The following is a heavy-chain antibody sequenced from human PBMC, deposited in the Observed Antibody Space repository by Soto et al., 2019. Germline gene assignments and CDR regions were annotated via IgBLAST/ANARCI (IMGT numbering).Heavy chain of an antibody. D-gene: IGHD6-19*01. CDR1: EFTFSNYG. J-gene: IGHJ4*02. V-gene: IGHV3-30*18. CDR2: ISYDGSDK. Sequence: HVLLVESGGGVVQPGRSLRLSCAASEFTFSNYGMHWVRQAPGKGLEWVALISYDGSDKYYADSVKGRFTISRDNSKNTLFLQMNSLTVEDTAVYYCAKAREQWLVDYWGQGTLVTVS. CDR3: AKAREQWLVDY.